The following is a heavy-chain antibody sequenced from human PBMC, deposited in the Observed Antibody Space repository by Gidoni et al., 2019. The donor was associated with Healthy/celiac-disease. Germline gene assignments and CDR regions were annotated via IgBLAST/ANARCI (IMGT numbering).Heavy chain of an antibody. D-gene: IGHD6-19*01. CDR3: VRGGMEKQWLTPFDY. J-gene: IGHJ4*02. Sequence: EVQLLESGGGLVQPGGSLRLSCAASGFTFSSYAMGWVCQAPGKGLEWVSAISGSGGSTYYADSVKGRFTISRDNSKNTLYLQMNSLRAEDTAVYYCVRGGMEKQWLTPFDYWGQGTLVTVSS. CDR1: GFTFSSYA. CDR2: ISGSGGST. V-gene: IGHV3-23*01.